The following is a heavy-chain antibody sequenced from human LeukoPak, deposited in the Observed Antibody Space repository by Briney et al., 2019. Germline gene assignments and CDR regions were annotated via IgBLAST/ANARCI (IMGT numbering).Heavy chain of an antibody. J-gene: IGHJ6*02. Sequence: GGSLRLSCAASGFTFSSYAMSWVRQAPGKGLEWVSATSGSGGSTYYADSVKGRFTISRDNSKNTLYLQMNSLRAEDTAVYYCAKDQQYYYYYGMDVWGQGTTVTVSS. V-gene: IGHV3-23*01. CDR2: TSGSGGST. CDR3: AKDQQYYYYYGMDV. CDR1: GFTFSSYA. D-gene: IGHD6-13*01.